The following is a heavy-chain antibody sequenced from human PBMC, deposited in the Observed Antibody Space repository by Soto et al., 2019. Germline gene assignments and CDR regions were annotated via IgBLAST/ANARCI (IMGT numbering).Heavy chain of an antibody. Sequence: QVQLVESGGGVVQPGRSLRLSCAASGFTFSSYGMHWVRQAPGKGLEWVAVISYDGSNKYYADSVKGRFTISRDNSKNTLYLQMNSLRAEDTAVYYCARSGAYGSGSYNCYYGMDVWGQGTTVTVSS. V-gene: IGHV3-30*03. CDR3: ARSGAYGSGSYNCYYGMDV. CDR1: GFTFSSYG. D-gene: IGHD3-10*01. J-gene: IGHJ6*02. CDR2: ISYDGSNK.